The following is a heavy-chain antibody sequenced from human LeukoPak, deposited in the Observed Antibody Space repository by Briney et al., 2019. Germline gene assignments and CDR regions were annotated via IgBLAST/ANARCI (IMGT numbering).Heavy chain of an antibody. CDR2: VFYSGNT. CDR3: ARRGITYSTSFFAY. CDR1: GDSIGGSHYY. Sequence: SETLSLTCTVSGDSIGGSHYYWAWVRQFPGKGLEWIGSVFYSGNTYYNPSLKSRVTISVDTSKNQFSLNFYSVTAADTATYYCARRGITYSTSFFAYWGQGTLVTVSS. J-gene: IGHJ4*02. V-gene: IGHV4-39*01. D-gene: IGHD6-13*01.